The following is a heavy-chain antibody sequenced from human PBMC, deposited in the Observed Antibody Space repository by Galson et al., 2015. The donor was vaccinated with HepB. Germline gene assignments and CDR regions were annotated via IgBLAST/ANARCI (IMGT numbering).Heavy chain of an antibody. CDR3: AKAYSSSWRRGWFDP. J-gene: IGHJ5*02. CDR2: ISWNSGSI. Sequence: SLRLSCAASGFTFDDYAMHWVRQAPGKGLEWVSGISWNSGSIGYADSVKGRFTISRDNAKNSLYLQMNSLRAEDTALYYCAKAYSSSWRRGWFDPWGQGTLVTVSS. D-gene: IGHD6-13*01. CDR1: GFTFDDYA. V-gene: IGHV3-9*01.